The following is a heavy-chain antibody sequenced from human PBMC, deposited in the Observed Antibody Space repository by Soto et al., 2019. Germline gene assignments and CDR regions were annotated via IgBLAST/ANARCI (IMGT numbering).Heavy chain of an antibody. Sequence: QVQLQQWGAGLLKPSETLSLTCAVYGGSFGFYYWSWIRQSPGRGLEWIGEINHSGRANYNPSLKSRVTISLDTSKNQFSLKLNSVTAADTAIYYCARGKVVDATFSKYQYMDVWGKGTTVTVSS. J-gene: IGHJ6*03. CDR1: GGSFGFYY. D-gene: IGHD2-8*02. CDR3: ARGKVVDATFSKYQYMDV. CDR2: INHSGRA. V-gene: IGHV4-34*01.